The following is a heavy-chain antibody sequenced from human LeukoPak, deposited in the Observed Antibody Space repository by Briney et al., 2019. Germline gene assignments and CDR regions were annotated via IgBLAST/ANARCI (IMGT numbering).Heavy chain of an antibody. CDR3: AKEPSPNSYYYYMDV. CDR1: GFTFSTFG. Sequence: GGSLRLSCAASGFTFSTFGMHWVRQAPGKGLEWVAFIRYDGANKYYADSVKGRLTVSRDNSRSTLYLQMNSLRAEDTAVYYCAKEPSPNSYYYYMDVWGKGTTVTVSS. J-gene: IGHJ6*03. CDR2: IRYDGANK. V-gene: IGHV3-30*02.